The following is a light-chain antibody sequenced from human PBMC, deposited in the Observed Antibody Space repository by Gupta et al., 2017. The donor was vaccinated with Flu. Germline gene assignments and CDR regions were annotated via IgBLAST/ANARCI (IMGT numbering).Light chain of an antibody. V-gene: IGLV3-21*01. Sequence: GDNIGRKSVHWYQQRPGQAPVLVIFDDNVRPSGIPARFSGSNSGDTATLTIHRVEAGDEADFYCQVWDSSSDHPVVFGGGTNLAVL. CDR3: QVWDSSSDHPVV. CDR1: NIGRKS. CDR2: DDN. J-gene: IGLJ2*01.